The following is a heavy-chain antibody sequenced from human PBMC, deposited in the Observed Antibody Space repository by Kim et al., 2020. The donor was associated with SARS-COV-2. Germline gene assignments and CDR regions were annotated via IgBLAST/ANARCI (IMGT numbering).Heavy chain of an antibody. J-gene: IGHJ5*02. CDR3: ARDRRLTVTNWDYWFDP. CDR2: IYHSGST. V-gene: IGHV4-4*02. CDR1: GGSISSSNW. Sequence: SETLSLTCAVSGGSISSSNWWSWVRQPPGKGLEWIGEIYHSGSTNYNPSLKSRVTISVDKSKNQFSLKLSSVTAADTAVYYCARDRRLTVTNWDYWFDPWGQGTLVTVSS. D-gene: IGHD4-17*01.